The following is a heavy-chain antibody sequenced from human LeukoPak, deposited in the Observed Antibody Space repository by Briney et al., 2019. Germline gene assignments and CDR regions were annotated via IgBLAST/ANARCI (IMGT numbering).Heavy chain of an antibody. CDR1: GGSISSYY. V-gene: IGHV4-59*01. CDR3: ARARTLYSSGWFFDY. D-gene: IGHD6-19*01. CDR2: IYYSGST. Sequence: SETLSLTCTVSGGSISSYYWSWIRQPPGKGLEWIGYIYYSGSTNYNPPLKSRVTISVDTSKNQFSLKLSSVTAADTAVYYCARARTLYSSGWFFDYWGQGTLVTVSS. J-gene: IGHJ4*02.